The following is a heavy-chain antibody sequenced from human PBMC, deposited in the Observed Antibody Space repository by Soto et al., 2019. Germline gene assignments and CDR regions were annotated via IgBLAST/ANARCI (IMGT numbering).Heavy chain of an antibody. J-gene: IGHJ6*02. D-gene: IGHD3-22*01. V-gene: IGHV3-48*03. CDR3: ATFIRRTHNYDDRSGYYYDGMDV. CDR2: ISSSGSTI. Sequence: GGSLRLSCAASGFTFSSYEMNWVRQAPGKGLEWVSYISSSGSTIYYAESVKGRFTISRDNAKKSLYLQMNSLRAEDPAVYYCATFIRRTHNYDDRSGYYYDGMDVWGQGTTVTVSS. CDR1: GFTFSSYE.